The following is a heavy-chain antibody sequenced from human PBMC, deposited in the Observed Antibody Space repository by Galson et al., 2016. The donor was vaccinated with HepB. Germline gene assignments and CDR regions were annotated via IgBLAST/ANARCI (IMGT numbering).Heavy chain of an antibody. CDR1: GFTFDDYA. D-gene: IGHD3-10*01. J-gene: IGHJ4*02. Sequence: SLRLSCAASGFTFDDYAMHWVRRPPGKGLEWVSVISWNSVRIGYAASVEGRFTISRDNAKNSLYLQMDSLRPEDTAFYYCARGDYRGSGGISDYWGQGILVTVST. CDR3: ARGDYRGSGGISDY. CDR2: ISWNSVRI. V-gene: IGHV3-9*01.